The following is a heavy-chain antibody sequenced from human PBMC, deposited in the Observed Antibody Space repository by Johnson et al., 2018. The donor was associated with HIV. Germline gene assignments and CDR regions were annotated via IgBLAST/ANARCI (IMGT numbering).Heavy chain of an antibody. Sequence: VQLVESGGGVVQPGGSLRISCEVSGSTCSNDGMHWVRRATGKGLAWVAFIRYDGSNRYYAEPEKGRFTIFRDNSKYTLYRQMKRLRVEDTAVYYCAKEALRGGEYDAFDIWGQGTMVTVS. J-gene: IGHJ3*02. CDR1: GSTCSNDG. V-gene: IGHV3-30*02. CDR3: AKEALRGGEYDAFDI. CDR2: IRYDGSNR. D-gene: IGHD2-15*01.